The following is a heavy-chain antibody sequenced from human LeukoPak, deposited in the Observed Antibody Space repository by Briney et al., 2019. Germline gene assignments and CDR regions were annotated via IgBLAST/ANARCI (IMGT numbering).Heavy chain of an antibody. V-gene: IGHV1-69*13. CDR1: GYTFTNYD. Sequence: ASVKVSCKTSGYTFTNYDISWVRQAPGQGLEWMGGIIPIFGTANYAQKFQGRVTITADESTSTAYMELSSLRSEDTAVYYCARTPTLWFGEFNFDYWGQGTLVTVSS. CDR3: ARTPTLWFGEFNFDY. J-gene: IGHJ4*02. CDR2: IIPIFGTA. D-gene: IGHD3-10*01.